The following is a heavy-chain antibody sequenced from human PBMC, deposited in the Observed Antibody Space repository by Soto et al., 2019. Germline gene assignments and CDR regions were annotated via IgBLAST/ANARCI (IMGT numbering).Heavy chain of an antibody. D-gene: IGHD3-16*01. CDR3: ARDAPDDVYAFDI. V-gene: IGHV4-4*02. CDR1: SGSISSSNW. J-gene: IGHJ3*02. Sequence: QVQLQESGPGLVKPSGTLSLTCAVSSGSISSSNWWSWVRQPPGKGLEWIGEIYHSGSTNYNPSLKSRVTIPVDKSKNQFSLKLSSVTAADTAVYYCARDAPDDVYAFDIWGQGTMVTVSS. CDR2: IYHSGST.